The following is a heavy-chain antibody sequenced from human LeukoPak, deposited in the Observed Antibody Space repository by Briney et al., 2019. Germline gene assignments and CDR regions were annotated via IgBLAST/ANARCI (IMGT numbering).Heavy chain of an antibody. Sequence: ASVKVSCKASGYTFTSYGISWVRQAPGQGLEWMGWISAYNGNTNYAQKLQGRVTMTTDTSTSTAYMELRSLRSDDTAVYYCARDLGNSAYYYYCGMDVWGQGTTVTVSS. D-gene: IGHD1-7*01. CDR2: ISAYNGNT. CDR1: GYTFTSYG. CDR3: ARDLGNSAYYYYCGMDV. V-gene: IGHV1-18*01. J-gene: IGHJ6*02.